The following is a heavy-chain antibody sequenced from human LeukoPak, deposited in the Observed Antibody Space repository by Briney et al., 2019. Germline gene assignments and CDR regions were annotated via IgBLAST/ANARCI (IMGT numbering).Heavy chain of an antibody. D-gene: IGHD2-21*01. CDR3: AIRHCGGECHPTNYYYYGIHV. V-gene: IGHV1-69*13. J-gene: IGHJ6*02. CDR2: IIPKLGRV. Sequence: SVKVSCKVSGDTVSNYGISWVRQAPGQGLEWMGGIIPKLGRVNYAQKFQGRVMVTAVESTNTVNMELNSLRSEDTAVYYCAIRHCGGECHPTNYYYYGIHVWGQGTTVIVSS. CDR1: GDTVSNYG.